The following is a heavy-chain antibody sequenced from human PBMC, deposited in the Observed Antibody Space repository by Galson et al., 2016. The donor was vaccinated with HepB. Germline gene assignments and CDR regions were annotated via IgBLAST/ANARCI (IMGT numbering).Heavy chain of an antibody. V-gene: IGHV3-23*01. CDR3: AKCTLNTGGCMDV. CDR1: GFTFSSYA. CDR2: IRDTGGTT. Sequence: SLRLSCAASGFTFSSYAMSWVRQAPGKGLDWVSSIRDTGGTTYYADSVKGRFTISRDNSRNTLYLQMDSLRAEDTAVYYRAKCTLNTGGCMDVWGEGTAVTVSS. D-gene: IGHD1-14*01. J-gene: IGHJ6*03.